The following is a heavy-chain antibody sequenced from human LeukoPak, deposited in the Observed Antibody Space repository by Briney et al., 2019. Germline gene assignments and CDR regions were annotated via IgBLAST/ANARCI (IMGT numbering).Heavy chain of an antibody. CDR3: AGLRKITIFGVVILNAFDI. CDR2: INHSGST. D-gene: IGHD3-3*01. CDR1: GGSFSGYY. Sequence: SETLSLICAVYGGSFSGYYWSWIRQPPGKGLEWIGEINHSGSTNYNPSLKSRVTISVDTSKNQFSLKLSSVTAADTAVYYCAGLRKITIFGVVILNAFDIWGQGTMVTVSS. V-gene: IGHV4-34*01. J-gene: IGHJ3*02.